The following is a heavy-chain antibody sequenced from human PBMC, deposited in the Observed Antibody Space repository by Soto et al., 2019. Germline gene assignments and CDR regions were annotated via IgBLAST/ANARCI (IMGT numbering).Heavy chain of an antibody. CDR3: ARGGIAAAAHLYYFDY. J-gene: IGHJ4*02. CDR1: GYTFTSYY. D-gene: IGHD6-13*01. V-gene: IGHV1-46*01. Sequence: ASVKVSCKASGYTFTSYYMHWVRLAPGQGLEWMGIINPSGGSTSYAQKFQGRVTMTRDTSTSTVYMELSSLRSEDTAVYYCARGGIAAAAHLYYFDYWGQGTLVTVSS. CDR2: INPSGGST.